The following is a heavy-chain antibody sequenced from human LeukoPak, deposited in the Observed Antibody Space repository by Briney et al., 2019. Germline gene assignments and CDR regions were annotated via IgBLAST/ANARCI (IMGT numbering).Heavy chain of an antibody. J-gene: IGHJ6*02. V-gene: IGHV3-30*04. Sequence: GGSLRLSCAASGFTFSNYAKHWVRQAPGKGLEWVAVISYAGSNKYYADSVKGRFTISRDKSKNTLYLQMNSPRVDDTAVYYCARAAGMDVWGQGTTVTVSS. CDR2: ISYAGSNK. CDR1: GFTFSNYA. CDR3: ARAAGMDV.